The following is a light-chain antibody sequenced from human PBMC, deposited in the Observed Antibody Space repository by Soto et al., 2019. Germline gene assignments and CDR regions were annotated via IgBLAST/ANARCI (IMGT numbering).Light chain of an antibody. CDR3: QTWGTGIRV. Sequence: QSVLTQSPSASASLGASDKLTCTLSAGHSTYAIAWHQQRPEKGPRYLMKLNSDGSHTKGDGIPDRFSGSSSGAERYLTISSLQSEDEADYYCQTWGTGIRVFGGGTKLTVL. CDR1: AGHSTYA. V-gene: IGLV4-69*01. J-gene: IGLJ3*02. CDR2: LNSDGSH.